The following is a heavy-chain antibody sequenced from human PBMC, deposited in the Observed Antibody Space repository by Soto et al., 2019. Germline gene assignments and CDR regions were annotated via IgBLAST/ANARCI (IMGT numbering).Heavy chain of an antibody. D-gene: IGHD5-12*01. CDR1: GGSFSGYY. Sequence: QVHLQQWGAGLLKPSETLSLTCAVYGGSFSGYYWSWIRQPPGKGLEWIGEINNSGSTNYNPSLKXRXYXSXGTSNNQFSLKLXSXTXXXXXXXXXXRXXGDGYNQXWXXDLWGRGTLVTV. J-gene: IGHJ2*01. CDR2: INNSGST. V-gene: IGHV4-34*01. CDR3: XRXXGDGYNQXWXXDL.